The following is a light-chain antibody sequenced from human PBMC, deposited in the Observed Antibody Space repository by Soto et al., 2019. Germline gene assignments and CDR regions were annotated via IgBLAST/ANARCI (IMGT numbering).Light chain of an antibody. J-gene: IGKJ5*01. V-gene: IGKV1-13*02. CDR1: QGVGSH. Sequence: AIELPQVPSCQSASGEGRVAITCRFRQGVGSHLAWHQQKPGKAPKLLIYDASSLESGVPSRFSGSGSGTEFTLTISSLQPDDFAPYYCQQYNSYSSITFGQGTRLEI. CDR2: DAS. CDR3: QQYNSYSSIT.